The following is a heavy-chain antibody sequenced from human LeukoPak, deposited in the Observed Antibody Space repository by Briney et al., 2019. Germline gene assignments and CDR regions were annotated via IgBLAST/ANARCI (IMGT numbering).Heavy chain of an antibody. CDR2: ISSNGNSI. D-gene: IGHD1-7*01. V-gene: IGHV3-11*04. Sequence: GGSLRLSCAASGLSFNDYYMNWIRQSPGKGLEWISYISSNGNSIYYADSVKGRFTISRDNAKNSLYLHMNSLRAEDTAVYYCARSSRELGGYAPWELMPPFDYWGQGTLVTVSS. J-gene: IGHJ4*02. CDR1: GLSFNDYY. CDR3: ARSSRELGGYAPWELMPPFDY.